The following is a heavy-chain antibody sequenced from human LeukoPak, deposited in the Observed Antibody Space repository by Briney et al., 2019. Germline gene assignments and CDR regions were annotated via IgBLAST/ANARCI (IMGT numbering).Heavy chain of an antibody. V-gene: IGHV3-7*01. D-gene: IGHD1-26*01. CDR1: GFTFSTYW. Sequence: PGGSLRLSCAASGFTFSTYWMSWVRQAPGNGLEWVANIQQDGSEKYYVDSVKGRFTISRDNAKNSLYLQMNSLRAEDTAVYYCARDKIVGATHFDYWGQGTLVTVSS. J-gene: IGHJ4*02. CDR3: ARDKIVGATHFDY. CDR2: IQQDGSEK.